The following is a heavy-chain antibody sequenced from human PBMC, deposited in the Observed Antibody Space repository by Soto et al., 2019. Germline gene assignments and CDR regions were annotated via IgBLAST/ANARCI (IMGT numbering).Heavy chain of an antibody. D-gene: IGHD2-2*02. V-gene: IGHV3-23*01. CDR1: TFTFTKYA. CDR3: AKDSRIVVVPAAVLSPDYMDV. Sequence: GGSLRLSCAASTFTFTKYAMSWVRQAPGQGLEWLSGISGSSGDTYYADSVKGRFTISRDNSENTLYLQMNSLRAEDTAIYYCAKDSRIVVVPAAVLSPDYMDVWGKGTTVTVSS. J-gene: IGHJ6*03. CDR2: ISGSSGDT.